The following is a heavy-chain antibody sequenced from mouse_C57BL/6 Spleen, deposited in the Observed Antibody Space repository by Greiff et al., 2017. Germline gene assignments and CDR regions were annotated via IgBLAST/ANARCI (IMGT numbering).Heavy chain of an antibody. Sequence: EVQLQQSGPELVKPGASVKISCKASGYTFTDYYMNWVKQSHGKSLEWIGDINPNNGGTSYNQKFKGKATLTVDKSSSTAYMELRSLTSEDSAVYYCASWGKGPNYYAMDYWGQGTSVTVSS. J-gene: IGHJ4*01. D-gene: IGHD1-3*01. CDR1: GYTFTDYY. CDR3: ASWGKGPNYYAMDY. V-gene: IGHV1-26*01. CDR2: INPNNGGT.